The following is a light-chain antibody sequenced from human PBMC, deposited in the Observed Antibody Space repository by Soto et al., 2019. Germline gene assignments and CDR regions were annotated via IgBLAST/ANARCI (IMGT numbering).Light chain of an antibody. CDR2: AAS. J-gene: IGKJ4*01. CDR3: QQLNSYPT. Sequence: DIQLTQSPSFLSASVGDRVTITCRASQGISSYLAWYQQKPGKAPKLLIYAASTLQCGVPSRFSGSGSGTEFTLTISSLQPEDFATYYCQQLNSYPTFGGGTKVEIK. CDR1: QGISSY. V-gene: IGKV1-9*01.